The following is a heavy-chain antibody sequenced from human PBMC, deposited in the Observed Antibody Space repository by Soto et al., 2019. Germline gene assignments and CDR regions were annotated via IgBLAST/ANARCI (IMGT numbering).Heavy chain of an antibody. D-gene: IGHD5-12*01. Sequence: GESLKISCAASGFTFSKFAMTWVRQAPGKGLEWVSTIINSGGTTYYADSVKGRFTISRDNSKNTLFLQMNSLRAEDTAVYYCAEGGFYDGFDYWGQGTLVTVSS. J-gene: IGHJ4*02. CDR2: IINSGGTT. V-gene: IGHV3-23*01. CDR3: AEGGFYDGFDY. CDR1: GFTFSKFA.